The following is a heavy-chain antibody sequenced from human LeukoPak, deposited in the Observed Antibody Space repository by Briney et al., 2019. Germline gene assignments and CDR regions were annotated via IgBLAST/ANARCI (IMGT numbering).Heavy chain of an antibody. Sequence: SGPTLVNPTQTLTLTCTFSGFSLSTSGVGVGWIRQPPGKALEWLALIYWDDDKRYSPSLKSRLTITKDTSKNQVVLKMTNMDPVDTATYYCANRQGPYYYGSGSYDYWGQGTLVTVSS. CDR1: GFSLSTSGVG. V-gene: IGHV2-5*02. D-gene: IGHD3-10*01. J-gene: IGHJ4*02. CDR2: IYWDDDK. CDR3: ANRQGPYYYGSGSYDY.